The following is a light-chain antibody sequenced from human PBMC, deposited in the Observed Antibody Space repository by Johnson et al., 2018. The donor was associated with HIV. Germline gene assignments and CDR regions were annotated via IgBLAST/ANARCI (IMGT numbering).Light chain of an antibody. CDR1: SFNIGNNY. CDR2: DNN. J-gene: IGLJ1*01. V-gene: IGLV1-51*01. CDR3: GTWDSSLSAGFYV. Sequence: QSMLTQPPSVSAAPGQKVTISCSGSSFNIGNNYVSWYQQVPGTAPKLLIYDNNKRPSGIPDRFSGSKSGTSATLGITGLQTGDEADYYCGTWDSSLSAGFYVFGTGTKVTIL.